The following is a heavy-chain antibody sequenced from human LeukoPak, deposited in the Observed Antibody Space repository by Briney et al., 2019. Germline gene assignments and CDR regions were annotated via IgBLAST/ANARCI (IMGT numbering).Heavy chain of an antibody. J-gene: IGHJ6*02. CDR3: ASHDSSGYYGMDV. Sequence: SVKVSCKASGGTFSSYAISWVRQAPGQGLEWMGRIIPILGIANYAQKFQGRVTITADKSTSTAYMELSSLRSEDTAVYYCASHDSSGYYGMDVWGQGTTVTVSS. D-gene: IGHD3-22*01. CDR1: GGTFSSYA. V-gene: IGHV1-69*04. CDR2: IIPILGIA.